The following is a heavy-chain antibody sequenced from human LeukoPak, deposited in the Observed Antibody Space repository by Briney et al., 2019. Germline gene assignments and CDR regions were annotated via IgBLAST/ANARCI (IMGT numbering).Heavy chain of an antibody. Sequence: SETLSLTCTASGGSISSSSYHWGWIRQPPGKGLEWIGIIYYSGSTYYNPSLKSRLTISVDTSKNQFSLKLSSVTATDTAVYYCARRGYCSSTSCYEYWFDPWGQGTLVTVSS. V-gene: IGHV4-39*01. CDR3: ARRGYCSSTSCYEYWFDP. D-gene: IGHD2-2*01. J-gene: IGHJ5*02. CDR1: GGSISSSSYH. CDR2: IYYSGST.